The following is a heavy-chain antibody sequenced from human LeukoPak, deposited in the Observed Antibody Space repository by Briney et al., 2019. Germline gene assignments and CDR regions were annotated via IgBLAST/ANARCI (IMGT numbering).Heavy chain of an antibody. D-gene: IGHD1-26*01. J-gene: IGHJ3*02. V-gene: IGHV4-30-4*08. CDR1: GGSISSGDYY. CDR2: IYYSGGT. CDR3: ARGRGSYYDAFDI. Sequence: SQTLSLTCTVSGGSISSGDYYWRWIRQPPGKGLEWIGYIYYSGGTYYNPSLKSRVTISVDTSKNQFSLKLSSVTAADTAVYYCARGRGSYYDAFDIWGQGTMVTVSS.